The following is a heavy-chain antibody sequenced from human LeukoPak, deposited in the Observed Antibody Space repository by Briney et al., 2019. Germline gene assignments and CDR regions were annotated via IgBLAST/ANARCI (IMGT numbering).Heavy chain of an antibody. J-gene: IGHJ4*02. V-gene: IGHV4-31*03. CDR2: IYYSGST. CDR1: DGSISSGGYY. CDR3: ARELLNYYGSGSYYLDYFDY. Sequence: SETLSLTCTVSDGSISSGGYYWSWIRQHPGKGLEWIGYIYYSGSTYYNPSLKSRVTISVDTSKNQFSLKLSPVTAADTAVYYCARELLNYYGSGSYYLDYFDYWGQGTLVTVSS. D-gene: IGHD3-10*01.